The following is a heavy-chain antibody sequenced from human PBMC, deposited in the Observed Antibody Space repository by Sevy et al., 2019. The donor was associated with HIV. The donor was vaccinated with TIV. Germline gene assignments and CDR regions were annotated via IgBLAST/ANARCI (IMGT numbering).Heavy chain of an antibody. J-gene: IGHJ6*02. CDR2: ISSSTI. Sequence: GGSLRLSCAASGFTFNIFSINWVRQAPGKGLELVSYISSSTIYYADSVKGRFTISRDNAKNSLSLQMNSLRAEDTAVYYCAREGGYTDQGMDVWGQGTTVTVSS. V-gene: IGHV3-48*01. CDR3: AREGGYTDQGMDV. D-gene: IGHD5-12*01. CDR1: GFTFNIFS.